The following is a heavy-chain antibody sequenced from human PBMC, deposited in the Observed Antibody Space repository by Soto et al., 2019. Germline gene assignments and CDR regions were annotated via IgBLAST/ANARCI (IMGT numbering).Heavy chain of an antibody. V-gene: IGHV3-21*01. Sequence: EVQLVESGGGLVKPGGSLRLSCAASGFTFDSYTMNWVRQAPGKGLEWVSSIGPSSNAIYYSDSVKGRFTISRDNAKNSLYLQMKSLRGEDTAVYHCANGGTVAGTIRYWGQGTLVTVSS. D-gene: IGHD6-13*01. CDR1: GFTFDSYT. CDR3: ANGGTVAGTIRY. CDR2: IGPSSNAI. J-gene: IGHJ4*02.